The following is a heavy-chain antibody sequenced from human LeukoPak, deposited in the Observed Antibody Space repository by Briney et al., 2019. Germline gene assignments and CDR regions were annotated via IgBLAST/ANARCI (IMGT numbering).Heavy chain of an antibody. V-gene: IGHV4-59*08. CDR2: IYYTGST. D-gene: IGHD6-19*01. J-gene: IGHJ4*02. Sequence: SETLSLTCTLSGGSIRSFYWNWIRQPPGKGLEWIGYIYYTGSTNYNPSLKNRVTISVDTSKNQFSLKLSSVTAADTAVYYCASKIAVAGQRDYWGQGTLVTVSS. CDR3: ASKIAVAGQRDY. CDR1: GGSIRSFY.